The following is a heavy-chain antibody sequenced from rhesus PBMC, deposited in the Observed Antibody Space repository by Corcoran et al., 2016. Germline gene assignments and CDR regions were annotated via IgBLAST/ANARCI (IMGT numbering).Heavy chain of an antibody. D-gene: IGHD6-25*01. CDR1: GASISSYW. V-gene: IGHV4-80*01. CDR3: ARKYSGSWNRFDV. J-gene: IGHJ5-1*01. CDR2: INGNSGST. Sequence: QVQLQESGPGLVKPSETLSLTCAVSGASISSYWWSWIRQSPGKGLEWIGEINGNSGSTAYHPSLKNRVTISKDASKNQFSLKVNSVTAADTAVYYCARKYSGSWNRFDVWGPGVLVTVSS.